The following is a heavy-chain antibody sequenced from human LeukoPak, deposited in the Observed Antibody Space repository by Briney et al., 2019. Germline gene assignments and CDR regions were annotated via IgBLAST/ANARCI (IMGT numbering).Heavy chain of an antibody. V-gene: IGHV4-39*01. J-gene: IGHJ5*02. Sequence: SETLSLTCSVSGGSISSSGYYWGWIRQPPGRGLEWIASIYYSGGTYYNPSLKSRVTISVDTSKNQLSLKLSSLTAADTAVYYCARHEYSGSYYGLSWFDPWGQGTLVTVSS. D-gene: IGHD1-26*01. CDR2: IYYSGGT. CDR3: ARHEYSGSYYGLSWFDP. CDR1: GGSISSSGYY.